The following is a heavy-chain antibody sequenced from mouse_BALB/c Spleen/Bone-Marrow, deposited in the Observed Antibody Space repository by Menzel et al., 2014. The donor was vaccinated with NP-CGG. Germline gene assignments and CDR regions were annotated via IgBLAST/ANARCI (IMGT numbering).Heavy chain of an antibody. CDR2: IYPGDGDT. CDR3: AYGTPFAY. Sequence: QVQLQQSGAELARPGASVKLSCKASGYTFTSYWMQWVKQRPGQGLEWIGAIYPGDGDTRYTQKFKGKATLTADKSPSTAYMQLSSLASEDSAVYYCAYGTPFAYWGQGTLVTVSA. CDR1: GYTFTSYW. V-gene: IGHV1-87*01. J-gene: IGHJ3*01. D-gene: IGHD2-1*01.